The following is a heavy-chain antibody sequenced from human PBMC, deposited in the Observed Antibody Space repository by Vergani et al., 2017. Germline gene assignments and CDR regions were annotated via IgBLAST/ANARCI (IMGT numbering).Heavy chain of an antibody. CDR1: GFSFPGYA. CDR2: VSGSSATP. D-gene: IGHD2-21*02. V-gene: IGHV3-23*01. CDR3: ARDRPEHIVVVTAMVFDP. J-gene: IGHJ5*02. Sequence: EVQLLESGGGLVQPGGSLRLSCEASGFSFPGYAMSWVRQAPGKGLEWVSSVSGSSATPYYADSVKGRFIISRDNSKNTLHLQMNSLRAEDTAVYYCARDRPEHIVVVTAMVFDPWGQGTLVTVSS.